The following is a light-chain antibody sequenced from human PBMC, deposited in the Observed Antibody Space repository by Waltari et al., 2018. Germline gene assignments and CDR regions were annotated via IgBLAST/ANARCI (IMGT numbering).Light chain of an antibody. V-gene: IGKV3-20*01. J-gene: IGKJ1*01. CDR2: GTS. CDR1: HRFSIDY. CDR3: LQYDTSPKT. Sequence: ITLTQTPVTLSLYPADRATISCRARHRFSIDYLSWYLQRPGQAPRLLISGTSSRATGIPDRFSGSGSGTDFTLTISRLEPEDFAVYYCLQYDTSPKTFGQGTKVDI.